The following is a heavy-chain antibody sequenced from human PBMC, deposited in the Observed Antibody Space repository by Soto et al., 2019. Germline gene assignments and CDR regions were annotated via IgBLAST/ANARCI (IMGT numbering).Heavy chain of an antibody. V-gene: IGHV3-23*01. CDR2: ISYGGGTT. D-gene: IGHD3-22*01. CDR1: EFTFSNYA. Sequence: PGGSLRLSCAASEFTFSNYAMSWVRQAPGKGLEWVSAISYGGGTTYYADSVKGRFTISRDNSKNTLYLQMNSLRAEDTAVYYCAKNPVYYYDSTGYHFDSWGQGTLVTVS. J-gene: IGHJ4*02. CDR3: AKNPVYYYDSTGYHFDS.